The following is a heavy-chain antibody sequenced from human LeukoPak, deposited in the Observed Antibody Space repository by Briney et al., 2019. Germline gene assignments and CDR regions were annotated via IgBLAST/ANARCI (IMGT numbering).Heavy chain of an antibody. D-gene: IGHD1-26*01. V-gene: IGHV3-21*01. J-gene: IGHJ4*02. CDR3: ARRGYHDYSGFDY. CDR1: GFTFSSYG. Sequence: GGSLRLSCAASGFTFSSYGMSWVRQAPGKGLEWVSSISGSSSDIYYADSVKGRFTISRDNSKNSLYLQMKSLRAEDTALYYCARRGYHDYSGFDYWGQGTLVTVSS. CDR2: ISGSSSDI.